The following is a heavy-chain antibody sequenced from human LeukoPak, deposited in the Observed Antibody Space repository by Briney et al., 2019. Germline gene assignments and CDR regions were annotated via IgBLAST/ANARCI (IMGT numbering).Heavy chain of an antibody. CDR2: ISGSSSSI. Sequence: SGGSQRLSCAASGFTFSSYAMNWVRQTPGKGLEWVSYISGSSSSIKYADSVKGRFTISRDNAKNSLYLQMNSLRAEDTAVYYCARDYDRSGYYIDLDYWGQGTLVTVSS. CDR1: GFTFSSYA. CDR3: ARDYDRSGYYIDLDY. J-gene: IGHJ4*02. D-gene: IGHD3-22*01. V-gene: IGHV3-48*04.